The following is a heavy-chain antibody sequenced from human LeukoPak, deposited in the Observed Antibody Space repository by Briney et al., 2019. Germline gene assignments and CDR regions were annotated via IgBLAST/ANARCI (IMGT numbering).Heavy chain of an antibody. Sequence: SETLSLTCAVSGGSISRYYRSWIRQPPGKGLEWIGYIHDSGSTNYNPSLKSRVTISVDTSKNQFSLKVNSVTAADTAVYYCARHSAETDDAYWCLDVWRRGTLVTVSS. CDR2: IHDSGST. D-gene: IGHD6-25*01. CDR1: GGSISRYY. V-gene: IGHV4-59*08. CDR3: ARHSAETDDAYWCLDV. J-gene: IGHJ2*01.